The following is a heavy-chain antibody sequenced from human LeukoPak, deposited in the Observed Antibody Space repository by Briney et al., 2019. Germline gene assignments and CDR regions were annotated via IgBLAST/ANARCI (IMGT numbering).Heavy chain of an antibody. V-gene: IGHV1-69*13. CDR2: IIPIFGTA. D-gene: IGHD2-2*01. Sequence: SVKVSCKASGGTFSSYAISWVRQAPGQGLEWMGGIIPIFGTANYAQKFQGRVTITADESTSTAYMELSSLRSEDTAVYYCASPAASIVVVPAAAWSYYGMGVWSQGTTVTVSS. CDR1: GGTFSSYA. CDR3: ASPAASIVVVPAAAWSYYGMGV. J-gene: IGHJ6*02.